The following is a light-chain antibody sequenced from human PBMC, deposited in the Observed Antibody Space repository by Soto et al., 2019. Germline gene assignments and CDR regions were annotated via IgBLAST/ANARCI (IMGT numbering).Light chain of an antibody. CDR1: SSDVGSYNH. V-gene: IGLV2-14*01. CDR2: EVT. CDR3: YSYTSSSSWV. J-gene: IGLJ3*02. Sequence: QSALTQPASVSGSPGQSITISCTGTSSDVGSYNHVSWYQHHPGKAPKLMIYEVTNRPSGVSDRFSGSKSGNTASLTISGLQAEDEADYYCYSYTSSSSWVFGGGTKVTVL.